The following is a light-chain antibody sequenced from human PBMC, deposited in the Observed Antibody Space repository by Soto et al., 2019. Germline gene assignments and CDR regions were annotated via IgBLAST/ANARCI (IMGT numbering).Light chain of an antibody. Sequence: QSVLTQPPSVSEAPRQRVTISCSGSTSNIGNNAVSWYQQLPGKAPKLLIYYNDLLPSGVSDRFSGSKSGTSASLAISGLQSEYEAYYYCAAWDTSLKVVFGGGTKVTVL. CDR3: AAWDTSLKVV. CDR2: YND. J-gene: IGLJ3*02. CDR1: TSNIGNNA. V-gene: IGLV1-36*01.